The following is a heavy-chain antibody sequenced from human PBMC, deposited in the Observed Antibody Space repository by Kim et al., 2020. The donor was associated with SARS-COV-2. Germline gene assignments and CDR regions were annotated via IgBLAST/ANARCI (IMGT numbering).Heavy chain of an antibody. Sequence: GGSLRLSCAASGFTFSRYALSWVRQAPGKGLEWVSAIDTSGGGTYFADSVKGRFTISRDNSKNTLYLQMNSLRAEDTALYYCAIVWGSSVADPGDFWGQGTLVTVSS. V-gene: IGHV3-23*01. D-gene: IGHD6-19*01. CDR3: AIVWGSSVADPGDF. CDR2: IDTSGGGT. CDR1: GFTFSRYA. J-gene: IGHJ4*02.